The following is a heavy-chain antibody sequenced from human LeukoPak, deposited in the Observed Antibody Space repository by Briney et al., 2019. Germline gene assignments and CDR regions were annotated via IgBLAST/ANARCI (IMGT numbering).Heavy chain of an antibody. CDR3: AKGRVVGSFAPGPFDY. CDR1: GFTFTSYA. J-gene: IGHJ4*02. V-gene: IGHV3-23*01. D-gene: IGHD3-22*01. CDR2: ISDSGGST. Sequence: GGSLSPSWAASGFTFTSYAMSWVRKAPGKGLEWVSVISDSGGSTYYADSVKGRFTISRDNSKNTLYLQMNSLRAEDTAVYYCAKGRVVGSFAPGPFDYWGQGTLVTVSS.